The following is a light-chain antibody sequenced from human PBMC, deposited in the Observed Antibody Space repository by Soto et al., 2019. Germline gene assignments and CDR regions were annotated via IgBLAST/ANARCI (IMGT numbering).Light chain of an antibody. Sequence: DIVMTQSPLSLPVTPGEPASISCRSSQSLLHSNGYIYLDWYLQKPGRSPQLLIYLGSNRASGVPDRFSGRGSGTDCPLKIGRVEAEGFGVNYCLQALQPPYTFGQGTKLEIK. J-gene: IGKJ2*01. V-gene: IGKV2-28*01. CDR2: LGS. CDR1: QSLLHSNGYIY. CDR3: LQALQPPYT.